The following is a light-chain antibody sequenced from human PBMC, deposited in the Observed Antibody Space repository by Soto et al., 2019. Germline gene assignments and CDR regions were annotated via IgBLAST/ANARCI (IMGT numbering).Light chain of an antibody. CDR3: CSYTSFSTVV. Sequence: QSALTQPASVSGSPGQSITISCTGTSSDVGGYNYVSWYQHHPGKAPKLILFGVSDRPSGVSLRFSGSKSGNTASLTISGLQAEDATEYYCCSYTSFSTVVFGGGTKLTVL. V-gene: IGLV2-14*01. J-gene: IGLJ2*01. CDR2: GVS. CDR1: SSDVGGYNY.